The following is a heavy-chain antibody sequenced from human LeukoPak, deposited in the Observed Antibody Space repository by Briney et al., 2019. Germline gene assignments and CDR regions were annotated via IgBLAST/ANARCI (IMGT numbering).Heavy chain of an antibody. J-gene: IGHJ4*02. CDR1: GYSFTSYW. Sequence: GESLKISCKGSGYSFTSYWIGWVRQMPGKGLEWMGIIYPGDSDTRYSPSFQGQVTISADKSISTAYLQWSSLKASDTAIYYCAGPDLNSGNYYSVAYWGQGTLVTVSS. CDR3: AGPDLNSGNYYSVAY. V-gene: IGHV5-51*01. D-gene: IGHD1-26*01. CDR2: IYPGDSDT.